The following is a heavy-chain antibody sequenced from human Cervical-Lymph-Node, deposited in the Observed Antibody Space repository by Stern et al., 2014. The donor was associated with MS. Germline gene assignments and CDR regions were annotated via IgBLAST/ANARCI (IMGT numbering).Heavy chain of an antibody. D-gene: IGHD3-3*01. Sequence: VQLVESGAGVKKPGSSVKVSCKASGGTFDSYAINWVRQAPGQGLEWMGRIIPIFGTTNYAQQFQGRVTITADESTSTAYMELSSLRSEDTAVYYCARLHDLSPRGMDVWGQGTTVTVSS. CDR3: ARLHDLSPRGMDV. J-gene: IGHJ6*02. V-gene: IGHV1-69*18. CDR2: IIPIFGTT. CDR1: GGTFDSYA.